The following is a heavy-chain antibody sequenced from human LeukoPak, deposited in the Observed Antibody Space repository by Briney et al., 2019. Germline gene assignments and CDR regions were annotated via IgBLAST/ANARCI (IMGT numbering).Heavy chain of an antibody. CDR2: ISAYNGNT. D-gene: IGHD6-19*01. Sequence: ASVKVSCKASGFTFKRYGITWVRQAPGQGFEWMGWISAYNGNTNYEQNLQGRVTMTTDPSTSTAYMELRSLRSDDTAIYYCARDGDPYTSGWPEYWGQGTLVTVSS. J-gene: IGHJ4*02. CDR3: ARDGDPYTSGWPEY. CDR1: GFTFKRYG. V-gene: IGHV1-18*01.